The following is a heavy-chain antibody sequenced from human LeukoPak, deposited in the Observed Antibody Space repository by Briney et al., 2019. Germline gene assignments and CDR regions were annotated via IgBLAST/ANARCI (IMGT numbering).Heavy chain of an antibody. CDR3: ARATSFDY. CDR2: IALSGSTI. CDR1: GFTFTSYE. J-gene: IGHJ4*02. Sequence: GGSLRLSCAASGFTFTSYEMNWVRQAPGKGLEWVSYIALSGSTIYYADSVKGRFTIARDNAKDSLYLQMNSLRAEGTAVYYCARATSFDYWGQGTLVTVSS. V-gene: IGHV3-48*03.